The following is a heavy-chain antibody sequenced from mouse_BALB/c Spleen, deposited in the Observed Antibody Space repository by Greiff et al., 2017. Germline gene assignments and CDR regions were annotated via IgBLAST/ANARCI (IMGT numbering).Heavy chain of an antibody. V-gene: IGHV5-4*02. CDR1: GFTFSDYY. CDR2: ISDGGSYT. J-gene: IGHJ1*01. D-gene: IGHD2-1*01. Sequence: EVMLVESGGGLVKPGGSLKLSCAASGFTFSDYYMYWVRQTPEKRLEWVATISDGGSYTYYPDSVKGRFTISRDNAKNNLYLQMSSLKSEDTAMYYCARGGGNYMYFDVWGAGTTVTVSS. CDR3: ARGGGNYMYFDV.